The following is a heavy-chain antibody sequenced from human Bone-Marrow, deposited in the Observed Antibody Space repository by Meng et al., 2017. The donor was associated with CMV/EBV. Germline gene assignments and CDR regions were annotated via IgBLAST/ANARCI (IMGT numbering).Heavy chain of an antibody. CDR1: GFTFSYYG. Sequence: GGSLRLSCVASGFTFSYYGMYWVRQAPGKGLEWVAFLRYDGSNTYYEDSVKGRFTISRDNSKNTLYLQMNSLRAEDTAVYYCARETRTDYDFWSGYDYYYGMDVWGQGTTVTVSS. CDR3: ARETRTDYDFWSGYDYYYGMDV. D-gene: IGHD3-3*01. V-gene: IGHV3-30*02. J-gene: IGHJ6*02. CDR2: LRYDGSNT.